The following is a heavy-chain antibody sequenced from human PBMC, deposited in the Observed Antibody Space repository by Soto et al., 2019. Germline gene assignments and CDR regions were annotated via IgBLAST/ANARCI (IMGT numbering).Heavy chain of an antibody. CDR1: GGSISSYY. CDR3: ARERVYSSSWYYFDY. D-gene: IGHD6-13*01. CDR2: IYYSGST. J-gene: IGHJ4*02. V-gene: IGHV4-59*01. Sequence: SETLSLTCTVSGGSISSYYWSWIRQPPGKGLEWIGYIYYSGSTNYNPSIKSRVTISVDTSKNQFSLKLSSVTAADTAVYYCARERVYSSSWYYFDYWGQGTLVTVSS.